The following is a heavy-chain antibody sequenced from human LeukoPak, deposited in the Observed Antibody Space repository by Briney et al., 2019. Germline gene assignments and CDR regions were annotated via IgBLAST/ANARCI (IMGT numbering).Heavy chain of an antibody. CDR1: GGSFSGYY. Sequence: SETLSLTCAVYGGSFSGYYWSWIRQPPGKGLEWIGEINHSGSTNYNPSLKSRVTVSVDTSKNQFSLKLSSVTAADTAVYYCARRISRAAAGTARFDPWGQGTLVTVSS. CDR2: INHSGST. J-gene: IGHJ5*02. D-gene: IGHD6-13*01. CDR3: ARRISRAAAGTARFDP. V-gene: IGHV4-34*01.